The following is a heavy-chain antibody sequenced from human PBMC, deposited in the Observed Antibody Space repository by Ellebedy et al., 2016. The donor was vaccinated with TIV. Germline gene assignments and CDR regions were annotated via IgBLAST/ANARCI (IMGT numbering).Heavy chain of an antibody. D-gene: IGHD1-1*01. CDR1: GFTVSSNY. CDR2: IYSGGST. V-gene: IGHV3-53*01. J-gene: IGHJ6*02. CDR3: GRGSTGNYYAMNV. Sequence: GGSLRLSXEASGFTVSSNYINWVRQAPGKGLDWVSVIYSGGSTFYADSVEGRFTVSRDDSKNTLYLQMNSLRAEDTAVYYCGRGSTGNYYAMNVWGQGTTVTVSS.